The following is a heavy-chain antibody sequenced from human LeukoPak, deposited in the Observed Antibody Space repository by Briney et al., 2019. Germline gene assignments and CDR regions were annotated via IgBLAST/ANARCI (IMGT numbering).Heavy chain of an antibody. J-gene: IGHJ4*02. CDR1: GYSFSSYY. CDR2: INPTGGST. V-gene: IGHV1-46*01. Sequence: ASVKVSCKTSGYSFSSYYLHWVRQAPGQGLEWVGIINPTGGSTNYAQKFQGRVTMTRDTSTSTVYMELSSLRSEDTAVYYCARGPYGSGYYNFDNWGQETLVTVSS. CDR3: ARGPYGSGYYNFDN. D-gene: IGHD3-22*01.